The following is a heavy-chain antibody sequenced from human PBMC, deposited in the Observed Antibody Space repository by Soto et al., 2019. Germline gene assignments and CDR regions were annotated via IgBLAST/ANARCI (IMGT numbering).Heavy chain of an antibody. J-gene: IGHJ4*02. Sequence: EVQLVESGGALVQPGGSLRLSCAASGFTFSSYAMSWVRQPPGKGLEWVSGIIESGGRAYYAGSVQGRFTISRDNSKNTLYLQMNSLRADDTAVYYCAKLYYYGSGSFPYYFDSWGQGTLVTVSP. D-gene: IGHD3-10*01. CDR2: IIESGGRA. CDR3: AKLYYYGSGSFPYYFDS. V-gene: IGHV3-23*04. CDR1: GFTFSSYA.